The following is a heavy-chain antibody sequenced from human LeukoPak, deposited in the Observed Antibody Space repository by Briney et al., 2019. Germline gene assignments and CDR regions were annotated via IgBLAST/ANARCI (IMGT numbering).Heavy chain of an antibody. D-gene: IGHD5-24*01. CDR3: ARREKDGYNFNYYYYMDV. J-gene: IGHJ6*03. CDR2: IKQDGSEK. CDR1: GFTFSSYW. Sequence: PGGSLRLSCAASGFTFSSYWMSWVRQAPGKGLEWVANIKQDGSEKYYVDSVKGRFTISRDNAKNSLYPQMNSLRAEDTAVYYCARREKDGYNFNYYYYMDVWGKGTTVTVSS. V-gene: IGHV3-7*01.